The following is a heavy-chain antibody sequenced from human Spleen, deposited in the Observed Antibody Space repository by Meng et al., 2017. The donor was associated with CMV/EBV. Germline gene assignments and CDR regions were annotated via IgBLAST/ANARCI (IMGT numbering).Heavy chain of an antibody. V-gene: IGHV4-38-2*02. CDR3: ARSRLWSTYCHGAFDI. CDR1: GYSISSDYY. CDR2: IYHSGST. Sequence: SETLSLTCTVSGYSISSDYYWGWIRQPPGKGLEWIASIYHSGSTYYNPSLKSRVTISIDTSKNHFSLKLTSVTAADTAVYYCARSRLWSTYCHGAFDIWGQGTMVTVSS. D-gene: IGHD3-3*01. J-gene: IGHJ3*02.